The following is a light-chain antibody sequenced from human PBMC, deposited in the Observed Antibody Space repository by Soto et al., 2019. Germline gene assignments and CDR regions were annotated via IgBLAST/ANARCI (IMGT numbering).Light chain of an antibody. Sequence: EIVLTQSPGTLSLSPGERATLSCRASQTGSNSYLAWYQQKSGQAPRLLIYGVSTRATGIPDRLSGSGYGKEFALNIRRLETEDFAVYICKHYVYPQWTFGTGTKVDIK. V-gene: IGKV3-20*01. J-gene: IGKJ1*01. CDR1: QTGSNSY. CDR2: GVS. CDR3: KHYVYPQWT.